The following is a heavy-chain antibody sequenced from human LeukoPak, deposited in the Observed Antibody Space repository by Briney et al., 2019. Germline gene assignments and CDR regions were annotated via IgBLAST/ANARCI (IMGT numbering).Heavy chain of an antibody. D-gene: IGHD3-16*01. CDR2: IYSGGST. CDR3: ARGGGLDV. CDR1: GFTVSSNY. V-gene: IGHV3-53*01. J-gene: IGHJ6*02. Sequence: GGSLRLSCAASGFTVSSNYMSWVRQAPGKGLEWVSVIYSGGSTYYADSVKGRFTISRDNAENSLYLQMSNLRAEDTAVYFCARGGGLDVWGQGATVTVSS.